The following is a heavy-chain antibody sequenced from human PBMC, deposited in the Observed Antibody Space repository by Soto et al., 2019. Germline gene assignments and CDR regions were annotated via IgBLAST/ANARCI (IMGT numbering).Heavy chain of an antibody. D-gene: IGHD6-6*01. V-gene: IGHV1-69*13. CDR2: IIPIFGTA. CDR1: GGTFSSYA. Sequence: SVKVSCKASGGTFSSYAISWVRQAPGQGREWMGGIIPIFGTANYAQKFQGRVTITADESTSTAYMELSSLSSEDTAVYYCARDRPYSSSSRPSWGQGTLVTVSS. J-gene: IGHJ5*02. CDR3: ARDRPYSSSSRPS.